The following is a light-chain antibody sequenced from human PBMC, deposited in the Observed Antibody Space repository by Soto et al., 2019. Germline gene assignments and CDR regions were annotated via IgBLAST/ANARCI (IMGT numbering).Light chain of an antibody. V-gene: IGLV2-23*01. CDR2: DDI. CDR3: CSYANSRYSWV. Sequence: QSALTQPASVSGSPGQSITISCTGSRTDFRTYNPVSWYQQHPGKAPKLIIYDDIKRPSGISNRFSGSNSGNTASLTVSGLQAEDEATYFCCSYANSRYSWVFGGGTKLTVL. CDR1: RTDFRTYNP. J-gene: IGLJ3*02.